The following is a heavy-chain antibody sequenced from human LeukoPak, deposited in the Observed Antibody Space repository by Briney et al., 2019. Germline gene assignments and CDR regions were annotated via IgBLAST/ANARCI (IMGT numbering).Heavy chain of an antibody. J-gene: IGHJ4*02. CDR3: ARGHLWFGY. CDR1: GGSFSGYY. Sequence: SETLSLTCAVYGGSFSGYYWSWIRQPPGKGLEWIGEINHSGSTNYNPSLKSRVTISVDTSKNQFSLKLSSVTAADTAVYYCARGHLWFGYWSQGTLVTVSS. D-gene: IGHD3-10*01. V-gene: IGHV4-34*01. CDR2: INHSGST.